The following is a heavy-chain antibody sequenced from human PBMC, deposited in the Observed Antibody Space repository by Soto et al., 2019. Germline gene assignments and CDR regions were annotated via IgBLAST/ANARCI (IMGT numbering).Heavy chain of an antibody. J-gene: IGHJ5*02. Sequence: GGSLRLSCAASGFTFSSYAMSWVRQAPGKGLEWVSAISGSGGSTYYADSVKGRFTISRDNSKNTLYLQMNSLRAEDTAVYYCAKDIGYCSGGSCYSGGWFDPWGQGTLVTVS. V-gene: IGHV3-23*01. CDR1: GFTFSSYA. CDR3: AKDIGYCSGGSCYSGGWFDP. D-gene: IGHD2-15*01. CDR2: ISGSGGST.